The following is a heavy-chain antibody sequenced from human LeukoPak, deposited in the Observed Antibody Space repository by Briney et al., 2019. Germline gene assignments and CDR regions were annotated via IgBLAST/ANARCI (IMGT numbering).Heavy chain of an antibody. Sequence: ASVKVSCKASGYRFAWYYMHWVRQAAGQGLEWKGMINPGDGGTTYAQKFEGSLTLTRDTSTSTVYMELSSLRSEDTAMYYCASFTTVSTGDYWGQGSLVAVSS. J-gene: IGHJ4*02. V-gene: IGHV1-46*01. D-gene: IGHD4-17*01. CDR3: ASFTTVSTGDY. CDR1: GYRFAWYY. CDR2: INPGDGGT.